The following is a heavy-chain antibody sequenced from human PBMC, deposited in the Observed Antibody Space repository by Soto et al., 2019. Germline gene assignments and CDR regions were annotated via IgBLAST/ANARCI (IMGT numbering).Heavy chain of an antibody. CDR3: AKDIVVVVAAGDAFDI. CDR2: ISGSGGST. Sequence: GGPLRLSCAASGFTFSSYAMSWVRQAPGKGLEWVSAISGSGGSTYYADSVKGRFTISRDNSKNTLYLQMNSLRAEDTAVYYCAKDIVVVVAAGDAFDIWGQGTMVTVSS. V-gene: IGHV3-23*01. D-gene: IGHD2-15*01. CDR1: GFTFSSYA. J-gene: IGHJ3*02.